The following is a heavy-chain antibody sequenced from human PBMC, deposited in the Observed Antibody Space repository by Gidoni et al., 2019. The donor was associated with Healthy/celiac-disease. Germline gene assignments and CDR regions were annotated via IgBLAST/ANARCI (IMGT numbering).Heavy chain of an antibody. Sequence: QVQLQESGPGLVKPSQTLSLTCTVSGGSISSGDYYWSWIRQPPGKGLEWIGYIYYSGSTYYNPSLKSRVTISVDTSKNQFSLKLSSVTAADTAVYYCARDPYYYDSSGYRYYYGMDVWGQGTTVTVSS. V-gene: IGHV4-30-4*01. CDR2: IYYSGST. CDR1: GGSISSGDYY. CDR3: ARDPYYYDSSGYRYYYGMDV. D-gene: IGHD3-22*01. J-gene: IGHJ6*02.